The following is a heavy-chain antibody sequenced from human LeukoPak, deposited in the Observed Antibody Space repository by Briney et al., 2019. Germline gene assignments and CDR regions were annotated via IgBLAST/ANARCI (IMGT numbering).Heavy chain of an antibody. J-gene: IGHJ4*02. CDR1: GGSFSGYY. CDR3: ARGGLLWFGELLPPIPHFDY. Sequence: KPSETLSLTCAVYGGSFSGYYWSWIRQPPGKGLEWIGYIYYSGSTNYNPSLKSRVTISVDTSKNQFSLKLSSVTAADTAVYYCARGGLLWFGELLPPIPHFDYWGQGTLVTVSS. D-gene: IGHD3-10*01. CDR2: IYYSGST. V-gene: IGHV4-59*01.